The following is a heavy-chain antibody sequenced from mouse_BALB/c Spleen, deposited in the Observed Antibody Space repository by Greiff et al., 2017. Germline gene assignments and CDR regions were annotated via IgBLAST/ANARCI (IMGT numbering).Heavy chain of an antibody. J-gene: IGHJ3*01. CDR2: ISDGGSYT. CDR1: GFTFSDYY. D-gene: IGHD3-1*01. CDR3: ARDRDEGTWFAY. V-gene: IGHV5-4*02. Sequence: EVQGVESGGGLVKPGGSLKLSCAASGFTFSDYYMYWVRQTPEKRLEWVATISDGGSYTYYPDSVKGRFTISRDNAKNNLYLQRSSLKSEDTAMYYCARDRDEGTWFAYWGQGTLVTVSA.